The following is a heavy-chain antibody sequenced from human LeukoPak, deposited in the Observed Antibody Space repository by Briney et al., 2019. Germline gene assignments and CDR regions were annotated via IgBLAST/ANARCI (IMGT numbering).Heavy chain of an antibody. CDR3: ARSMIGGSQGYSFGY. CDR1: GYTFTGYY. V-gene: IGHV1-2*02. Sequence: ASVKVSCKASGYTFTGYYMHWVRQAPGQGLEWMGWINPNSGGTNYAQKFQGRVTMTRDTSISTAYMELSRLRSDDTAVYYCARSMIGGSQGYSFGYWGQGTLVTVSS. CDR2: INPNSGGT. J-gene: IGHJ4*02. D-gene: IGHD3-22*01.